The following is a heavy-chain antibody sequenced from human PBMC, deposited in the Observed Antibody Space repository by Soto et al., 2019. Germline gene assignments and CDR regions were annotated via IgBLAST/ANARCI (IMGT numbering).Heavy chain of an antibody. D-gene: IGHD4-17*01. Sequence: PSETLSLTCTVSGGSVLNGGYYWNWIRQRPGKGLQWIGKIFFSGDTHYSPALKSRLFISIDTSKNQFSLKLSSVTAADTAIYYCARGNSGGMLDYWGQGTLVTVSS. CDR1: GGSVLNGGYY. CDR2: IFFSGDT. CDR3: ARGNSGGMLDY. J-gene: IGHJ4*02. V-gene: IGHV4-31*03.